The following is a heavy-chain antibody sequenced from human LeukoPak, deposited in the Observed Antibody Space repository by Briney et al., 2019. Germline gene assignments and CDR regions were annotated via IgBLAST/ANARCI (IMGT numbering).Heavy chain of an antibody. V-gene: IGHV4-34*01. CDR1: GGSFSGYY. D-gene: IGHD3-9*01. J-gene: IGHJ4*02. CDR3: ARELGDWLLYDY. Sequence: SEALSLTCAVYGGSFSGYYWSWIRQPPGKGLEWIGEINHSGSTYYNPSLKSRVTISVDTSKNQFSLKLSSVTAADTAVYYCARELGDWLLYDYWGQGTLVTVSS. CDR2: INHSGST.